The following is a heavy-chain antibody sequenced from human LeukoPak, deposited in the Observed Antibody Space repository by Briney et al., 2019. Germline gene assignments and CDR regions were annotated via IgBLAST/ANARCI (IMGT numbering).Heavy chain of an antibody. CDR1: GGSISSYY. CDR3: ARFYANQVLDAFYFDS. Sequence: SETLSLTCTVSGGSISSYYWSWIRQPPGKGLEWIGYIYYSGSTNYNPSLKSRVTISVDTSKNQFSLKLSSVTAADTAVYYCARFYANQVLDAFYFDSWGQGTLVTVSS. CDR2: IYYSGST. D-gene: IGHD2-8*02. V-gene: IGHV4-59*01. J-gene: IGHJ4*02.